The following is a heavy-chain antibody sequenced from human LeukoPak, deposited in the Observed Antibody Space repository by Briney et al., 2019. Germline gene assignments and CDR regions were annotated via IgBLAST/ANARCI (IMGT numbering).Heavy chain of an antibody. CDR3: ASATLSSLNWFDP. V-gene: IGHV4-39*01. J-gene: IGHJ5*02. CDR2: ISYSGST. CDR1: GGSISSRNFF. D-gene: IGHD2-8*01. Sequence: SETLSLTCTVSGGSISSRNFFWGWIRQAPGKGLGWIGSISYSGSTSYSPSLKSRLTISMDTPKNQFSLNLNSVTAADTAVYYCASATLSSLNWFDPWGQGALVTVSS.